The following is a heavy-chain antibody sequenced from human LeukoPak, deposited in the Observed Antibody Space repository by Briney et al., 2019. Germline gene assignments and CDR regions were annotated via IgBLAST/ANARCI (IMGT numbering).Heavy chain of an antibody. CDR3: ARVVSKWEGVDY. Sequence: SETLSLTCTVSGGSISSGGYYWSWIRQHPGKGLEWIGYIYYSGSTYYNPSLKSRVTISVDTSKNQFSLKLSSVTAADTAVYYCARVVSKWEGVDYWGQGTLVSVSS. J-gene: IGHJ4*02. CDR2: IYYSGST. CDR1: GGSISSGGYY. V-gene: IGHV4-31*03. D-gene: IGHD1-26*01.